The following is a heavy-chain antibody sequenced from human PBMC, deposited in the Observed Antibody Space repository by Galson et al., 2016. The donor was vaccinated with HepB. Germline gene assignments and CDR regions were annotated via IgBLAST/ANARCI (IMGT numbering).Heavy chain of an antibody. CDR3: VRDNYDFLTGHSHYGMDV. J-gene: IGHJ6*02. Sequence: CAISGDSVSRNGGAWSWIRQSPSRGLEWLGRTYYRSKWYADYAVSVKSRITINPDTSKNQFSLQLNSVTPEATAVYYCVRDNYDFLTGHSHYGMDVWGQGTTITVSS. V-gene: IGHV6-1*01. D-gene: IGHD3-9*01. CDR1: GDSVSRNGGA. CDR2: TYYRSKWYA.